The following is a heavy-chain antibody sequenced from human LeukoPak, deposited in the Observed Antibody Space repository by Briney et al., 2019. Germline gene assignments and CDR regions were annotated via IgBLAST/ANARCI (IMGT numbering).Heavy chain of an antibody. Sequence: PGGSLRLSCAASGFTVSSNYMSWVRQAPGKGLEWVSAISGSGGSTYYADSVKGRSTISRDNSKNTLYLQMNSLRAEDTAVYYCAKDDPRSSTIFGVVKWGQGTLVTVSS. V-gene: IGHV3-23*01. CDR3: AKDDPRSSTIFGVVK. CDR2: ISGSGGST. CDR1: GFTVSSNY. J-gene: IGHJ4*02. D-gene: IGHD3-3*01.